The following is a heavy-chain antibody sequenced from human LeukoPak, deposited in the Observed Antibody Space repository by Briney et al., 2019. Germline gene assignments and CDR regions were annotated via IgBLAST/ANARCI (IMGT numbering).Heavy chain of an antibody. CDR2: MNPNSGNT. V-gene: IGHV1-8*01. Sequence: ASVKLSCKASGYTFSSYDINWVRQATGQGLEWMGWMNPNSGNTGYAQRFQGRVTMARSTSISTAYMELSSLTSDDTAVYYCARSFVGTRKRNDYWGQGTLVTVSS. D-gene: IGHD2-21*01. CDR3: ARSFVGTRKRNDY. J-gene: IGHJ4*02. CDR1: GYTFSSYD.